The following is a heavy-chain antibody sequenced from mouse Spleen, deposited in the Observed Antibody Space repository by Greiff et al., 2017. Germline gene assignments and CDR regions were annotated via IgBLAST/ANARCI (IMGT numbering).Heavy chain of an antibody. V-gene: IGHV1-85*01. D-gene: IGHD1-1*01. CDR2: IYPRDGST. CDR1: GYTFTSYD. CDR3: ARGGVYGSYYFDY. Sequence: QVHVKQSGPELVKPGASVKLSCKASGYTFTSYDINWVKQRPGQGLEWIGWIYPRDGSTKYNEKFKGKATLTVDTSSSTAYMELHSLTSEDSAVYFCARGGVYGSYYFDYWGQGTTLTVSS. J-gene: IGHJ2*01.